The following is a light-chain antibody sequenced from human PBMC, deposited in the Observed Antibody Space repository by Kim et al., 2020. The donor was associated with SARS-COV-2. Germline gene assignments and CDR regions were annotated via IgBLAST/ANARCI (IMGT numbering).Light chain of an antibody. J-gene: IGLJ3*02. Sequence: LRQTVRIKSRGDSLILYYVSWYQQKPGHAPLLVIYDRGSRPSGIPDRFSGSTAGNTASLTITGAQAEDEADYYCSSRDSSGRRLVFGGGTQLTVL. CDR3: SSRDSSGRRLV. CDR2: DRG. V-gene: IGLV3-19*01. CDR1: SLILYY.